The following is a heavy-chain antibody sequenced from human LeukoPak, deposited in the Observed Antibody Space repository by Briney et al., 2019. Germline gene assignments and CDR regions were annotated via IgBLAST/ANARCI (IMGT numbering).Heavy chain of an antibody. CDR1: GFTFGSYG. Sequence: PGGSLRLSCAASGFTFGSYGMHWVRQAPGKGLEWVAFIRYDGSNKYYADSVKGRFTISRDNSKNTLYLQMNSLRAEDTAVYYCAKGDLGQLLPPLIDYWGQGTLVTVSS. CDR3: AKGDLGQLLPPLIDY. CDR2: IRYDGSNK. D-gene: IGHD5-18*01. J-gene: IGHJ4*02. V-gene: IGHV3-30*02.